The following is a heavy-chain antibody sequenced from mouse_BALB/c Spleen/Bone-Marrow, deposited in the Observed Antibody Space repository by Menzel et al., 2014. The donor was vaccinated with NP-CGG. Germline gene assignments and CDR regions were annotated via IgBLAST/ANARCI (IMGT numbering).Heavy chain of an antibody. CDR1: DYTFTSYW. J-gene: IGHJ4*01. V-gene: IGHV1-74*01. Sequence: QVQLKHPGPELVRPGASVKMSCKASDYTFTSYWMHWVKQRPGQGLEWIGMIDPSNSETRLNQKFKDKATLNVDKSSNTAYMHPSSLTSEDSAVYYCARTFQPRRAMDYWGQGSSVTVSS. CDR3: ARTFQPRRAMDY. D-gene: IGHD6-1*01. CDR2: IDPSNSET.